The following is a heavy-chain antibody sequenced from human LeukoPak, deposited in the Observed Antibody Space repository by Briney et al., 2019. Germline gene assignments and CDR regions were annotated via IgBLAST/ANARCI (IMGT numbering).Heavy chain of an antibody. CDR2: ISYDGSNK. CDR3: AKDSLGGYVAY. Sequence: PGGSLRLSCAASGFTFSSYGMHWVRQAPGKGLEWVAVISYDGSNKYYADSVKGRFTISRDNSKNTLYLQMNSLRAEDTAVYYCAKDSLGGYVAYWGQGTLVTVSS. V-gene: IGHV3-30*18. J-gene: IGHJ4*02. D-gene: IGHD5-12*01. CDR1: GFTFSSYG.